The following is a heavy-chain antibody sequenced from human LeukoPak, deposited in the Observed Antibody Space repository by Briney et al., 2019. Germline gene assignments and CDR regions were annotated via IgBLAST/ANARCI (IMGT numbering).Heavy chain of an antibody. CDR2: INHSGST. CDR1: GGSFSGYY. V-gene: IGHV4-34*01. J-gene: IGHJ4*02. Sequence: KPSGTLSLTCAVYGGSFSGYYWSWIRQPPGKGLEWIGEINHSGSTNYNPSLKSQVTISVDTSKNQFSLKLSSVTAADTAVYYCARGIDYWGQGTLVTVSS. CDR3: ARGIDY.